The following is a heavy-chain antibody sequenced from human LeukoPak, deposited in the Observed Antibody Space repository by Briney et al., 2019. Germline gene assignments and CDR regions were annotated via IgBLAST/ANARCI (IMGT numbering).Heavy chain of an antibody. CDR2: ISGDGTAR. V-gene: IGHV3-74*01. D-gene: IGHD2-21*02. CDR3: SRDSLSSCGGDCYSGLDV. J-gene: IGHJ6*02. CDR1: GFTSSSYW. Sequence: GGSLRLSCAASGFTSSSYWMHWVRQVPGKGLVWVSRISGDGTARNYADSVKGRFTISRDDAKNTVDLQMNSLRGEDTAVYYCSRDSLSSCGGDCYSGLDVWGQGTTVTVSS.